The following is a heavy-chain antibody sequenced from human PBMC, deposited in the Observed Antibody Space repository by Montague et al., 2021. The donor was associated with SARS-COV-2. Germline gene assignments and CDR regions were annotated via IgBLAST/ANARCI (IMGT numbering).Heavy chain of an antibody. V-gene: IGHV4-38-2*02. J-gene: IGHJ4*02. D-gene: IGHD3/OR15-3a*01. CDR1: GYSISSGYY. CDR2: ISYIGKT. Sequence: SETLSLTCSVSGYSISSGYYWGWIRQPPGKGLEWVGCISYIGKTYYSPSLKSQLTISLDSSKNQFSLQARSVTAADTAVYYCVRVLDNRGRDYWGQGTLVTVSS. CDR3: VRVLDNRGRDY.